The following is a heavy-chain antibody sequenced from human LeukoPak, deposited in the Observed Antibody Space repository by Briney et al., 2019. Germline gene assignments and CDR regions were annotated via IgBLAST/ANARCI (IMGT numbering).Heavy chain of an antibody. Sequence: KTSETLSLTCTVSGGSIGDYYWSWVRQPPGKGLEWIGYVYYSRSTNYSPSLKSRVTISADTSKNQFFLKLTSVTSADTAVYYCARDLWGAGGTNYWGQGTLVIVSS. CDR3: ARDLWGAGGTNY. CDR2: VYYSRST. CDR1: GGSIGDYY. V-gene: IGHV4-59*01. D-gene: IGHD6-13*01. J-gene: IGHJ4*02.